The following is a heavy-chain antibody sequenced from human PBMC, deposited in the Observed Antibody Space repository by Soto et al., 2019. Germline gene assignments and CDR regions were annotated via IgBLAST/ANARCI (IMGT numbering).Heavy chain of an antibody. Sequence: QVQLVQSGAEVKKPGASVKVSCKASGYTFSSYSISWVRQAPGQGLEWMGWISAYNGNTNYGQKLQGRGTMTTDTPTTTAYMELRSLRTDGTAVDDGARDDPPVQHWGQGTLVTVSS. CDR3: ARDDPPVQH. V-gene: IGHV1-18*01. CDR2: ISAYNGNT. CDR1: GYTFSSYS. J-gene: IGHJ1*01.